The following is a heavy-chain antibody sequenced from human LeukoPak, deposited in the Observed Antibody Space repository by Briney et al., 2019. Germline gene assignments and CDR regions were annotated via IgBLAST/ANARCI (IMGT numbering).Heavy chain of an antibody. V-gene: IGHV3-74*01. CDR1: GFTFSSYW. J-gene: IGHJ6*02. CDR2: IKSDGSTT. Sequence: PGGSLRLSCAASGFTFSSYWMNWVRQAPGKGLVWVLRIKSDGSTTNYADSVKGRFAISRDNAKNTLYLQMNSLRAEDTAVYYCARVGGLSTSSGYYYGMDVWGQGTTVTVSS. D-gene: IGHD6-6*01. CDR3: ARVGGLSTSSGYYYGMDV.